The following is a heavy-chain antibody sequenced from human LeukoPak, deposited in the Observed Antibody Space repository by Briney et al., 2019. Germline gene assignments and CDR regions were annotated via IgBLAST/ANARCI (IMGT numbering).Heavy chain of an antibody. CDR1: GDSISSYY. J-gene: IGHJ6*03. CDR2: IYYSGST. V-gene: IGHV4-59*01. Sequence: SETLSLTCTVSGDSISSYYWSWIRQPPGKGLEWIGYIYYSGSTNYNPSLTSRVTISIDTSKNQFSLILSSVTAADTAVYYCARDRLDSYYYMDVWGKGTTVTISS. D-gene: IGHD3-22*01. CDR3: ARDRLDSYYYMDV.